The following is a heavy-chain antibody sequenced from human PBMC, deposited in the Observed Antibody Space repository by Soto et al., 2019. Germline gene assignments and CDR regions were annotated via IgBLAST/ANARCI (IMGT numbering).Heavy chain of an antibody. CDR2: LNPKDSFA. V-gene: IGHV5-10-1*01. J-gene: IGHJ4*02. D-gene: IGHD3-10*01. CDR1: GLIFTSYW. Sequence: GESLKISCKASGLIFTSYWLRWGRKMPWKGLAGVGMLNPKDSFANYGPSFRGHATLSPDSSVPTSYLKWSSLKASDTAIYYCARHKSGGGSYPFDFWGQGTLVTVSS. CDR3: ARHKSGGGSYPFDF.